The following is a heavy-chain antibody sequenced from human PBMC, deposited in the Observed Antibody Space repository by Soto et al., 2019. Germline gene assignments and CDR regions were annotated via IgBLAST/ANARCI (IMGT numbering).Heavy chain of an antibody. D-gene: IGHD6-13*01. CDR2: ISGSGGST. Sequence: PGGSLRLSCAASGFTFSSYAMSWVRQAPGKGLEWVSAISGSGGSTYYADSVKGRFTISRDNSKNTLYLQMNSLRAEDTAVYYCAKHKRAGYSSSLQYHLDYWGQGTLVTVSS. J-gene: IGHJ4*02. V-gene: IGHV3-23*01. CDR1: GFTFSSYA. CDR3: AKHKRAGYSSSLQYHLDY.